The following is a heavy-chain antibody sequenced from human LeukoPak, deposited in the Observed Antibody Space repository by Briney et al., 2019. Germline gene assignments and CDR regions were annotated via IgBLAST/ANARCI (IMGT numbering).Heavy chain of an antibody. J-gene: IGHJ4*02. CDR3: ARFRFLWGSGPKDV. V-gene: IGHV4-59*08. CDR2: IYYSGST. CDR1: GGSISSYY. D-gene: IGHD3-16*01. Sequence: SETLSLTCTVSGGSISSYYWSWIRQPPGKGLEWVGYIYYSGSTNYNPSLKSRVTISVDTSKNQFSLKLSSVTAADTAVYYCARFRFLWGSGPKDVWGQGTLVTVSS.